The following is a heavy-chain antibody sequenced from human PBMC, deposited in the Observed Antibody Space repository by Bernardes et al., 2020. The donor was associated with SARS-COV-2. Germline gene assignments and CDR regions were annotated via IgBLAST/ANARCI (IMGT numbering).Heavy chain of an antibody. V-gene: IGHV3-53*01. J-gene: IGHJ6*02. CDR1: GFTVSSNY. CDR2: IYSGGST. CDR3: ARDCRRQACRYSWYGMDV. Sequence: GGSLRLSCAASGFTVSSNYMSWVRQAPGKWLEWVSVIYSGGSTYYADSVKGRFTISRDNSKNTRYLQMNSLRAEDTAVYYCARDCRRQACRYSWYGMDVWGQGTTVTVSS. D-gene: IGHD2-15*01.